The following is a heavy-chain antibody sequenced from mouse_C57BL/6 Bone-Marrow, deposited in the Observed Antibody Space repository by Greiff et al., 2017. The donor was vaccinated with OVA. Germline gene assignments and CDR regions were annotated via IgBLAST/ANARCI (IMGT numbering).Heavy chain of an antibody. CDR1: GYTFTSYW. Sequence: QVQLKQPGAELVKPGASVKMSCKASGYTFTSYWITWVKQRPGQGLEWIGDIYPGSGSTNYNEKFKSKATLTVDTSSSTAYMQLSSLTSEDSAVYYCARRDYGSSYRVYFDYWGQGTTLTVSS. CDR2: IYPGSGST. V-gene: IGHV1-55*01. CDR3: ARRDYGSSYRVYFDY. D-gene: IGHD1-1*01. J-gene: IGHJ2*01.